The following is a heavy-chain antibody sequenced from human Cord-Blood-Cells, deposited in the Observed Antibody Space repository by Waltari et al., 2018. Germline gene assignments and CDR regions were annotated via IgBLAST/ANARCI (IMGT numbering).Heavy chain of an antibody. CDR1: GGTFSSYA. Sequence: QVQLVQSGAEVKKPGSSVKVSCKASGGTFSSYAISWVRQAPGQGLGWMGGIIPIFGTANYAPKFQGRVTIAADESRSTAYMELSSLGSEYTAVYYCACPSRDEAFDVWGQGTMVTVSS. CDR2: IIPIFGTA. V-gene: IGHV1-69*01. D-gene: IGHD2-2*01. CDR3: ACPSRDEAFDV. J-gene: IGHJ3*01.